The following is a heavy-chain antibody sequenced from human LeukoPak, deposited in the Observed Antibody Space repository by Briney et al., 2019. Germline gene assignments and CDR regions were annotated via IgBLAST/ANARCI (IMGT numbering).Heavy chain of an antibody. J-gene: IGHJ3*02. CDR1: GYTLTELS. D-gene: IGHD6-13*01. CDR3: ARDLYSSSWRGAFDI. CDR2: FDPEDGET. V-gene: IGHV1-24*01. Sequence: ASVKVSCKVSGYTLTELSMHWVRQAPGKGLEWMGGFDPEDGETIYAQKFQGRVTITAEKSASTAYMELSSLRSEDTAVYYCARDLYSSSWRGAFDIWGQGTMVTVSS.